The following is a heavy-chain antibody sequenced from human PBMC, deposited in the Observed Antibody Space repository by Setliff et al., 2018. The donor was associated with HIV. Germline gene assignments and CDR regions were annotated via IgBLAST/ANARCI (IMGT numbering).Heavy chain of an antibody. Sequence: PSETLSLTCNVSGLSMRAHHWSWVRLPPGKTPEWLGYILYSGNSNYNPSFKNRVTISLNEAKRQFSLDLKSVTSADTAVYYCATEGREKLALFDHWGLGTLVTVSS. CDR1: GLSMRAHH. CDR2: ILYSGNS. V-gene: IGHV4-59*11. J-gene: IGHJ4*02. CDR3: ATEGREKLALFDH.